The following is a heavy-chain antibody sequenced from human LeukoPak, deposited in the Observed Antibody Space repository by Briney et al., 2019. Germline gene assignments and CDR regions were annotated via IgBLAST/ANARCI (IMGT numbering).Heavy chain of an antibody. J-gene: IGHJ4*02. V-gene: IGHV3-7*01. D-gene: IGHD6-13*01. CDR3: AREWQGGIAAAGTRIEGGY. CDR2: IKQDGREK. CDR1: GFSVSGYW. Sequence: GGSLRLSCAVSGFSVSGYWMTWVRQAPGKGLEWVANIKQDGREKNYVDSVKGRFTISRDNAENSLFLQMNSLRVEDTAVYYCAREWQGGIAAAGTRIEGGYWGQGTLVAVSS.